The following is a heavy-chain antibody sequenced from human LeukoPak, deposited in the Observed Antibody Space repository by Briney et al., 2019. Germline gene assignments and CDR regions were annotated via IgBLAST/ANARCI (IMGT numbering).Heavy chain of an antibody. Sequence: KTSETLSLACTVSGGSISGYYWSWIRQPPGKGLEWIGYINYSGTTNYNPSLKGRVTISIDTSKNQFSLKLSSVTAADTAVYYCARWTSGGHPFDYWGQGTLVTVSS. D-gene: IGHD1-26*01. CDR1: GGSISGYY. CDR2: INYSGTT. CDR3: ARWTSGGHPFDY. V-gene: IGHV4-59*08. J-gene: IGHJ4*02.